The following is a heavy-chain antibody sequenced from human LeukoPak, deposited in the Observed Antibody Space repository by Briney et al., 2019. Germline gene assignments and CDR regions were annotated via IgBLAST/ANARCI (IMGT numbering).Heavy chain of an antibody. V-gene: IGHV3-48*04. Sequence: PGGSLRLSCAASGFTFSSYSLTWVRQAPGKGLEWVSYISSSSSTIYYAGSLKGRFTISRDNAKNSLYLQMNSLRAEDTAVYYCARDAPYSSSQNWFDPWGQGTLVTVSS. CDR2: ISSSSSTI. J-gene: IGHJ5*02. CDR1: GFTFSSYS. CDR3: ARDAPYSSSQNWFDP. D-gene: IGHD6-13*01.